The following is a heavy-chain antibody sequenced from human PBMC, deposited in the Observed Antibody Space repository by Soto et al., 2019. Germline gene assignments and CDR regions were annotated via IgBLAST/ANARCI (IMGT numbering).Heavy chain of an antibody. V-gene: IGHV3-9*01. CDR3: AKDSQWLVYGDDGYFDY. J-gene: IGHJ4*02. CDR1: GFTFDDYA. D-gene: IGHD6-19*01. CDR2: IRWNSGSI. Sequence: EVQLVESGGGLVQPGRSLRLSCAASGFTFDDYAMHWVLQAPGKGLEWVSGIRWNSGSIGYADSVKVRFAISRDNAKNSLYLQMNSLRAEDTALYYCAKDSQWLVYGDDGYFDYWGQGTLVTVSS.